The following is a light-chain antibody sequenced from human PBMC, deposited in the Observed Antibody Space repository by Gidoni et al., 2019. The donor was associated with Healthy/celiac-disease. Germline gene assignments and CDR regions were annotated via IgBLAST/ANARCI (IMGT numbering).Light chain of an antibody. Sequence: EIVMTHSPATLSVSPGERATFSCRASNSVSSNLAGYQQKPGQAPRLLMFGASTRATGIPARFSGSGSGTEFTLTISSLQYEDFAVYYCQQYNNWPPYTFGQGTKLEIK. CDR2: GAS. CDR1: NSVSSN. CDR3: QQYNNWPPYT. J-gene: IGKJ2*01. V-gene: IGKV3-15*01.